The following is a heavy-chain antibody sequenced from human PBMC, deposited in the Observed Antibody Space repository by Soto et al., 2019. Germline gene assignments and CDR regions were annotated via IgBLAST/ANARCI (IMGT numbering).Heavy chain of an antibody. V-gene: IGHV3-23*01. CDR3: AFNSGSGSYYFDY. D-gene: IGHD3-10*01. Sequence: EVQLLESGGGLVQPGGSKRLSCAASGFTFSSYAMWWVRQAPGKGLECVSPISGGGETTYYADSVKGRFTISRDNSKNTLYLQMNSLRAEDTAVYYCAFNSGSGSYYFDYWGQGTLVTVSS. CDR1: GFTFSSYA. J-gene: IGHJ4*02. CDR2: ISGGGETT.